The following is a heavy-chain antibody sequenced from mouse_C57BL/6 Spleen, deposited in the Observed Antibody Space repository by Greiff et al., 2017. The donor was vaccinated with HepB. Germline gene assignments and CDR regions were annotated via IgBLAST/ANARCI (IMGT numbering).Heavy chain of an antibody. J-gene: IGHJ3*01. CDR2: INPNNGGT. Sequence: VQLQQSGPELVKPGASVKMSCKASGYTFTDYNMHWVKQSHGKSLEWIGYINPNNGGTSYNQKFKGKATLTVNKSSSTAYMELRSLTSEDSAVYYCARMPYYGSRAWFAYWGQGTLVTVSA. D-gene: IGHD1-1*01. CDR3: ARMPYYGSRAWFAY. CDR1: GYTFTDYN. V-gene: IGHV1-22*01.